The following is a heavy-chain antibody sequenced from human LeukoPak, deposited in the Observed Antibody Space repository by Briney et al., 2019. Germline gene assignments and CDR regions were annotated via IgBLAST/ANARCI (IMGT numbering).Heavy chain of an antibody. Sequence: GGSLKLSCEASGFTFSNYAMSWVRQAPGKGLEWVSGINGRGGRTYYADSVKGRFAISRDNSKNTLFLQMNSLRAEDTAVYYRAKGGIVHPFDYWGQGTLVTVSS. CDR2: INGRGGRT. D-gene: IGHD1-26*01. CDR3: AKGGIVHPFDY. J-gene: IGHJ4*02. CDR1: GFTFSNYA. V-gene: IGHV3-23*01.